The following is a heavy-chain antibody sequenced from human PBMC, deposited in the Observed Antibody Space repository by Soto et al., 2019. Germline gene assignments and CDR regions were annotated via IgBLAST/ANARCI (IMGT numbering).Heavy chain of an antibody. CDR2: ISYDGSNK. J-gene: IGHJ6*02. V-gene: IGHV3-30-3*01. CDR3: ARDGILYSRGVGMDV. Sequence: QVQLVESGGGVVQPGRSLRLSCAASGFTFSSYAMHWVRQAPGKGLEWVAVISYDGSNKYYADSVKGRFTISRDNSKNTLYRQINSLRAEDTAVYYCARDGILYSRGVGMDVLGQGTTVTVSS. CDR1: GFTFSSYA. D-gene: IGHD2-8*01.